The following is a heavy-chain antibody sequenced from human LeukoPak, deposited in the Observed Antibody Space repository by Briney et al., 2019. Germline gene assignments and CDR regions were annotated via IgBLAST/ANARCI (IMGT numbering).Heavy chain of an antibody. J-gene: IGHJ6*02. CDR2: IWYDGSNK. V-gene: IGHV3-33*01. Sequence: GGSLRLSCAASGFTFSSYGMHWVRQAPGKGLEWVAVIWYDGSNKYYADSVKGRFTTSRDNSKNTLYLQMNSLRAEDTAVYYCARVPYIVVVPAAIRRGYYYGMDVWGQGTTVTVSS. D-gene: IGHD2-2*02. CDR3: ARVPYIVVVPAAIRRGYYYGMDV. CDR1: GFTFSSYG.